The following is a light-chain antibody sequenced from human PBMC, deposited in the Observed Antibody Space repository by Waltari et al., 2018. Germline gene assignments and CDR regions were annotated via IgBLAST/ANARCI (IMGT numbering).Light chain of an antibody. CDR2: KIS. J-gene: IGKJ2*01. Sequence: VVLTQSPLSLPVTLGQPASISCRSSQSLVDSDGNNYLNCFHQRPGQSPRRLIYKISNRDSGVPDRFSGCGSGTDFTLKISRVEAEDVGIYYCMHGGHWPYTFGQGTKLEIK. V-gene: IGKV2-30*01. CDR1: QSLVDSDGNNY. CDR3: MHGGHWPYT.